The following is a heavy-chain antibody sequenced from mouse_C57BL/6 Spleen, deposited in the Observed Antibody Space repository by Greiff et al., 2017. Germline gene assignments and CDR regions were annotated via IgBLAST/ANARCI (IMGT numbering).Heavy chain of an antibody. J-gene: IGHJ4*01. Sequence: VQLKQPGAELVKPGASVKLSCKASGYTFTSYWMHWVKQRPGRGLEWIGRIDPNSGGTKYNEKFKSKATLTVDKPSSTAYMQLSSLTSEDSAVYYCARKGGSLYYYAMDYWGQGTSVTVSS. D-gene: IGHD6-5*01. CDR3: ARKGGSLYYYAMDY. CDR2: IDPNSGGT. CDR1: GYTFTSYW. V-gene: IGHV1-72*01.